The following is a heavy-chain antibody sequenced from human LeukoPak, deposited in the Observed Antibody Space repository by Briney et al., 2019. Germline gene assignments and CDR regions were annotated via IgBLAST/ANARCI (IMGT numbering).Heavy chain of an antibody. D-gene: IGHD2-2*01. J-gene: IGHJ5*02. CDR2: ISAYNGNT. CDR1: GYTFTSYG. Sequence: ASVKVSCKASGYTFTSYGISWVRLAPGQGHELMGWISAYNGNTNYAQKLQGRVTMTTDTPTSTAYIEQRNLRADDTAVYDCAREVAPAARRFEPWGERTLVTVSS. CDR3: AREVAPAARRFEP. V-gene: IGHV1-18*01.